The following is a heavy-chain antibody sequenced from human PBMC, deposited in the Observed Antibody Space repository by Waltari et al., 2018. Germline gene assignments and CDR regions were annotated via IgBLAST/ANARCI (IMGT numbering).Heavy chain of an antibody. V-gene: IGHV1-69*08. Sequence: QVQLVQSGAEVKKPGSSVKVSRKASGGTFSSYTISWVRQAPGQGLEWMGRIIPILGIANYAQKFQGRVTITADKSTSTAYMELSSLRSEDTAVYYCAREDTYYYDSSGYYYGYWGQGTLVTVSS. CDR1: GGTFSSYT. CDR2: IIPILGIA. CDR3: AREDTYYYDSSGYYYGY. J-gene: IGHJ4*02. D-gene: IGHD3-22*01.